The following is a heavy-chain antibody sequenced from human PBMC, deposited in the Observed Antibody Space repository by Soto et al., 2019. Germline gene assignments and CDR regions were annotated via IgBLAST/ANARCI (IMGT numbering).Heavy chain of an antibody. D-gene: IGHD5-12*01. CDR3: SRGGDGYNSRHYYYGMDV. CDR1: GGSISSSSYY. CDR2: IYYSGST. J-gene: IGHJ6*02. Sequence: ETLSLTCTVSGGSISSSSYYWGWIRQPPGKGLEWIGSIYYSGSTYYNPSLKSRVTISVDTSKNQFSLKLSSVTAADTAVYYCSRGGDGYNSRHYYYGMDVWGQGTTVTVSS. V-gene: IGHV4-39*01.